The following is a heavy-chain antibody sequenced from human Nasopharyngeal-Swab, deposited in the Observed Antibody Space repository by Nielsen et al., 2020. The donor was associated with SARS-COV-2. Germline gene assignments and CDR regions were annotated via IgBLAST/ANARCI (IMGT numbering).Heavy chain of an antibody. J-gene: IGHJ4*02. Sequence: GGSLRLFCAASGFTFSNYRMHWVRQAPGKGLVWVSRINGDGSSLNYADFVKGRFTISTDNAKSTLYLEMNSLRAEDTAVYYCARGRGSSTSMIGYWGQGTLVTVSS. V-gene: IGHV3-74*01. D-gene: IGHD2/OR15-2a*01. CDR1: GFTFSNYR. CDR2: INGDGSSL. CDR3: ARGRGSSTSMIGY.